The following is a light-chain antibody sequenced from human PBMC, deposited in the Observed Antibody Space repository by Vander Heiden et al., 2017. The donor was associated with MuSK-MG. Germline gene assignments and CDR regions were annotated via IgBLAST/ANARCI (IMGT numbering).Light chain of an antibody. V-gene: IGKV3-20*01. J-gene: IGKJ2*01. CDR2: GAS. Sequence: ESVLTQSPGTLSVPPGERATLSCRASQSVSSSYLAWYQQKPGQAPRLLIYGASSRATGIPDRFSGSGSGTDFTLTISRLEPEDFAVYYCQQYGSSPYTFGQGTKLEIK. CDR1: QSVSSSY. CDR3: QQYGSSPYT.